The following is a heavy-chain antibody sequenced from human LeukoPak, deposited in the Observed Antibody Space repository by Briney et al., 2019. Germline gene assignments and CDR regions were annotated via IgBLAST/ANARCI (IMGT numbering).Heavy chain of an antibody. Sequence: SQTLSLTCAISGDSVSSNNGACNWIRQSPSRGLELLGRTYYRSKWYNDYAEFIQGRITINPDTSKNQFSLQLNSVTPEDTAFYYCARDLGTSGWYTFDFWGQGNLSPSPQ. D-gene: IGHD6-19*01. CDR1: GDSVSSNNGA. V-gene: IGHV6-1*01. CDR2: TYYRSKWYN. CDR3: ARDLGTSGWYTFDF. J-gene: IGHJ4*02.